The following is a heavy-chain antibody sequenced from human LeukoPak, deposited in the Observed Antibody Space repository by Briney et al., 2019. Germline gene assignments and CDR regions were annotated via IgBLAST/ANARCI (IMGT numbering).Heavy chain of an antibody. CDR2: IYYSGST. V-gene: IGHV4-59*01. D-gene: IGHD3-16*01. Sequence: NPSETLSLTCTVSGGSISSYYWSWIRQPPGKGLEGIGYIYYSGSTNYNPSLKSRVTISVDTSKNQFSLKLSSVPAADTAVYYCARGSFGGEYFQHWGQGTLVTVSS. CDR1: GGSISSYY. J-gene: IGHJ1*01. CDR3: ARGSFGGEYFQH.